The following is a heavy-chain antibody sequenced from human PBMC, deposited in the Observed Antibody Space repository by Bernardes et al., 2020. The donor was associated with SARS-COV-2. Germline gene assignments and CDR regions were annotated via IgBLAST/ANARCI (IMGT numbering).Heavy chain of an antibody. V-gene: IGHV1-2*02. CDR3: ARDMTVSGLVLWAFDL. J-gene: IGHJ3*01. D-gene: IGHD6-19*01. CDR1: GYIFTGDY. Sequence: ASVKVSCKASGYIFTGDYMHRVRQAPGQGLEWMGRIDPNSGDTKYAQNFQGRVTMTRDTSINTAYMELNSLTSDDTAVYFCARDMTVSGLVLWAFDLWGQGTRVTVSS. CDR2: IDPNSGDT.